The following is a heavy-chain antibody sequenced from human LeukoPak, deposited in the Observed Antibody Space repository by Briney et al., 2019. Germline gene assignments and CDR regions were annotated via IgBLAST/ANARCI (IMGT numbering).Heavy chain of an antibody. V-gene: IGHV3-21*01. J-gene: IGHJ3*02. CDR1: GFTFSTYS. Sequence: SGGSLRLSCAASGFTFSTYSMNWVRQAPGKWLEWVSSISSSSGYIYYADSVKGRFTISRDNAKNSLYLQMNSLRAEDTAVYYCARVAWLQLVGAFDIWGQGTMVTVSS. CDR3: ARVAWLQLVGAFDI. D-gene: IGHD5-24*01. CDR2: ISSSSGYI.